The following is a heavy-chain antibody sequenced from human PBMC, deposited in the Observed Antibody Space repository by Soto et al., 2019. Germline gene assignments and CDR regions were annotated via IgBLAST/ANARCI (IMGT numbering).Heavy chain of an antibody. Sequence: PGGSLRLSCVVSGFVFSDHFLDWVRQAPGKGLEWLGRSGNTADSYRTYYAASVRGRFTVSRDESKNSFFLQMTSLRPEDTAMYYCVRGHDSFDLWGQGALVTVSS. CDR1: GFVFSDHF. J-gene: IGHJ4*02. CDR3: VRGHDSFDL. CDR2: SGNTADSYRT. V-gene: IGHV3-72*01.